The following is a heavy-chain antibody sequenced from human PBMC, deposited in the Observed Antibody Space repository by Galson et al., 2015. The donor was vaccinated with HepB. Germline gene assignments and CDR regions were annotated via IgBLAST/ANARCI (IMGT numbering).Heavy chain of an antibody. J-gene: IGHJ4*02. CDR3: ARRSQLWSSFDY. CDR1: GGSISSYY. D-gene: IGHD5-18*01. Sequence: TLSLTCTVSGGSISSYYWSWIRQPPGKGLEWIGYIYYSGSTNYNPSLKSRVTISVDTSKNQFSLKLSSVTAADTAVYYCARRSQLWSSFDYWGQGTLVTVSS. CDR2: IYYSGST. V-gene: IGHV4-59*08.